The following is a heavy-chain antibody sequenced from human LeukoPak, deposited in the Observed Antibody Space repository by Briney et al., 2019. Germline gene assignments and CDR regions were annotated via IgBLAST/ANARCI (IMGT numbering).Heavy chain of an antibody. D-gene: IGHD3-10*01. V-gene: IGHV7-4-1*02. CDR2: INANTGNP. CDR3: AASVRGGGYYYYGMDV. CDR1: GYTFTSYA. J-gene: IGHJ6*02. Sequence: ASVKVSCKASGYTFTSYAMNWVRQAPGQGLEWMGWINANTGNPTYAQGFTGRFVFSLDTSVSTAYLQISSLKAEDTAVYYCAASVRGGGYYYYGMDVWGQGTTVTVSS.